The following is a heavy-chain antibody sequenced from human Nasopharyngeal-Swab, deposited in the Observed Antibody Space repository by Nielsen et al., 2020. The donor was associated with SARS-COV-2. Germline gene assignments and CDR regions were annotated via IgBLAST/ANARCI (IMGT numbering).Heavy chain of an antibody. CDR2: MNPNSGNT. Sequence: ASVKASCKASGYTFTSYDINWVRQATGQGLEWMGWMNPNSGNTGYAQKFQGRVTMTRNTSISTAYMELSSLRSEDTAVYYCARSHQYQLLFHYYYYMDVWGKGTTVTVSS. CDR1: GYTFTSYD. CDR3: ARSHQYQLLFHYYYYMDV. D-gene: IGHD2-2*01. V-gene: IGHV1-8*01. J-gene: IGHJ6*03.